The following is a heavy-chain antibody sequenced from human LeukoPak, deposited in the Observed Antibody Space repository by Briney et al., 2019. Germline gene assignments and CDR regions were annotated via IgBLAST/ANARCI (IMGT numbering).Heavy chain of an antibody. CDR2: ISGSGGST. V-gene: IGHV3-23*01. CDR3: AKDRVVVVPAAFDY. J-gene: IGHJ4*02. D-gene: IGHD2-2*01. CDR1: GFTVSRNY. Sequence: PGGSLRLSCAASGFTVSRNYMTWVRQAPGKGLEWVSAISGSGGSTYYADSVKGRFTISRDNSKNTLYLQMNSLRAEDTAVYYCAKDRVVVVPAAFDYWGQGTLVTVSS.